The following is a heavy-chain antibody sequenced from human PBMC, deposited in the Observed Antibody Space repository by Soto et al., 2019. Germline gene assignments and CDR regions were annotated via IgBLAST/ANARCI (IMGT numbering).Heavy chain of an antibody. D-gene: IGHD5-18*01. V-gene: IGHV5-10-1*01. CDR2: IDPSDSYT. J-gene: IGHJ4*02. Sequence: GESLKISCKGSGYSFTSYWISWVRQMPGKGLEWMGRIDPSDSYTNYSPSFQGHVTISADKSISTAYLQWSSLKASDTAMYYCARHLLARGYRYGYRDYWGQGTLVTVSS. CDR3: ARHLLARGYRYGYRDY. CDR1: GYSFTSYW.